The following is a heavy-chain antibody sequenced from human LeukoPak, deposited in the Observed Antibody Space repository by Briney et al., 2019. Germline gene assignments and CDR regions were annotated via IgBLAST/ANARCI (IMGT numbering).Heavy chain of an antibody. CDR2: INPDSGGT. J-gene: IGHJ4*02. CDR3: ARGYSYDDY. CDR1: GDTFTGYY. D-gene: IGHD5-18*01. Sequence: ASVKVSCKASGDTFTGYYMHWVGQAPGQGLEWMGWINPDSGGTNYAQKFQGRVTMTRDTSISTAYMELNRLRSDDTAVYYCARGYSYDDYWGQGTLVTVSS. V-gene: IGHV1-2*02.